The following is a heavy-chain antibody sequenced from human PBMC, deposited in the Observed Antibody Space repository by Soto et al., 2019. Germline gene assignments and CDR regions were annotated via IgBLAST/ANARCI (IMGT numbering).Heavy chain of an antibody. D-gene: IGHD3-3*01. CDR2: IYSGGST. Sequence: EVQLVESGGALVQPGGSLRLCCAASGFTVSSNYMSWVRQAPGKGLEWVSIIYSGGSTYYTDSVKGRFTISRDNSKNTLYLQMTNLRAADTAVYYCARDRPRNDFWSGYHDSWGQGTLVTVSS. CDR1: GFTVSSNY. J-gene: IGHJ4*02. CDR3: ARDRPRNDFWSGYHDS. V-gene: IGHV3-66*01.